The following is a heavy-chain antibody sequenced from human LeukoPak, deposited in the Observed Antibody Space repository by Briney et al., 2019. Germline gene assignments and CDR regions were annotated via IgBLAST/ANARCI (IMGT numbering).Heavy chain of an antibody. Sequence: GGSLRLSCAASGFTFSTYSMNWVRQAPGKGLEWVSSITSPVGRIYYADSLKGRITISRDNARSTMYLQMNSLRAEDTAVYYCATDGRSSGWYGFDYWGQGILVSVSS. D-gene: IGHD6-19*01. V-gene: IGHV3-21*01. CDR1: GFTFSTYS. CDR3: ATDGRSSGWYGFDY. CDR2: ITSPVGRI. J-gene: IGHJ4*02.